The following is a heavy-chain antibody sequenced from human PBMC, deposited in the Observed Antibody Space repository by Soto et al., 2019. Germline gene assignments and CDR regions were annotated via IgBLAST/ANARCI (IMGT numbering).Heavy chain of an antibody. Sequence: GGSLRLSCAASGFTFSSYGMHWVRQAPGKGLEWVAVISYDGSNKYYADSVKGRFTISADNSKNTLYLKMNSLTAEDTAVYYCAKDRQYYDFWSGYPKNNYYYYGMDVWGQGTTVTVSS. V-gene: IGHV3-30*18. CDR1: GFTFSSYG. CDR3: AKDRQYYDFWSGYPKNNYYYYGMDV. CDR2: ISYDGSNK. J-gene: IGHJ6*02. D-gene: IGHD3-3*01.